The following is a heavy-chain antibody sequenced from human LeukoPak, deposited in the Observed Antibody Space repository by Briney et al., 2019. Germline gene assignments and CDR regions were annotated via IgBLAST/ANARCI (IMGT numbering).Heavy chain of an antibody. V-gene: IGHV4-61*08. D-gene: IGHD3-10*01. Sequence: PSETLSLTCTVSGGSISSGGYYWSWIRQPPGKGLEWIGYIYYSGSTNYNPSLKSRVTISVDTSKNQFSLKLSSVTAADTAVYYCARGHPYGSGSYGGWDGIDYWGQGTLVTVSS. CDR2: IYYSGST. CDR1: GGSISSGGYY. CDR3: ARGHPYGSGSYGGWDGIDY. J-gene: IGHJ4*02.